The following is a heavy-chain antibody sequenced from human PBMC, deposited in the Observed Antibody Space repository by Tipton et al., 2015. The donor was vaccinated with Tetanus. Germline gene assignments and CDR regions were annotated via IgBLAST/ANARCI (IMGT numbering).Heavy chain of an antibody. CDR2: INHSGST. D-gene: IGHD6-13*01. CDR3: ARYWGAIAAVGTDY. V-gene: IGHV4-34*01. CDR1: GGSFSGYY. Sequence: TLSLTCAVYGGSFSGYYWSWIRQPPGKGLEWIGEINHSGSTNYNPSLKSRVTISVDTSKNQFSLKLSSVTAADTAVYYCARYWGAIAAVGTDYWGQGTLVTVSS. J-gene: IGHJ4*02.